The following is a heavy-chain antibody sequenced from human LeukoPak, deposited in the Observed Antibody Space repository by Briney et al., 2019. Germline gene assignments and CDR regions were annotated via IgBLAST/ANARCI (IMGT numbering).Heavy chain of an antibody. D-gene: IGHD2-15*01. Sequence: TSETLSLTCTVSGGSISSYYWSWIRQPPGKGLEWIGYIYYSGSTNYNPSLKSRVTISVDTSKNQFSLKLSSVTAADTAVYYCARRYCSGGTCYPFDYWGQGTQVTVSS. CDR3: ARRYCSGGTCYPFDY. V-gene: IGHV4-59*01. J-gene: IGHJ4*02. CDR2: IYYSGST. CDR1: GGSISSYY.